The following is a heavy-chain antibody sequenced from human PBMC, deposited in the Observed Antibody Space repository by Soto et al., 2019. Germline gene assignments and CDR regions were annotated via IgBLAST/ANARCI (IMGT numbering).Heavy chain of an antibody. Sequence: TLSLTYTVSGGNIVSGGYCWSWIRQHPGKGLEWIGNIYYRGSTYYNPSLKSRVTISLDTSKSQFPLKLSSVTAADTAVYYCARYRFSASWSKLDYWGQGTLVTVSP. J-gene: IGHJ4*02. CDR2: IYYRGST. CDR1: GGNIVSGGYC. V-gene: IGHV4-31*03. D-gene: IGHD6-13*01. CDR3: ARYRFSASWSKLDY.